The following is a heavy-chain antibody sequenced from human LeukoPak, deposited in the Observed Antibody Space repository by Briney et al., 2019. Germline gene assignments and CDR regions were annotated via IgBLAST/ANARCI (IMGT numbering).Heavy chain of an antibody. CDR3: AADQYGSGSAGGWFDP. J-gene: IGHJ5*02. CDR1: GYTFSSYY. Sequence: ASVKVSCKASGYTFSSYYMHWVRQAPGQGLEWMGIINPSGGSTSYAQKFQERVTITRDMSTSTAYMELSSLRSEDTAVYYCAADQYGSGSAGGWFDPWGQGTLVTVSS. V-gene: IGHV1-46*01. CDR2: INPSGGST. D-gene: IGHD3-10*01.